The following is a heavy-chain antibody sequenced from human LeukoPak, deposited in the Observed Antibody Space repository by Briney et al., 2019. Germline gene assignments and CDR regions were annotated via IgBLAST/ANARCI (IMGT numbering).Heavy chain of an antibody. V-gene: IGHV3-23*01. D-gene: IGHD6-6*01. J-gene: IGHJ5*02. CDR2: ISGSGSST. CDR1: GFTFSSFA. Sequence: PGGSLRLSCTASGFTFSSFAMTWVRQAPGKGLEWVSVISGSGSSTYYADSVKGRFTISRDNSKNTVYLQVNSLRVEDTAIYYCAKVIGARPFDLWGQGTLVTVSS. CDR3: AKVIGARPFDL.